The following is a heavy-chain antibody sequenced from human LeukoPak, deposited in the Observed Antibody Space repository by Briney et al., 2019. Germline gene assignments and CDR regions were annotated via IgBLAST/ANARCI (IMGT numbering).Heavy chain of an antibody. CDR2: ISGSGGST. D-gene: IGHD6-13*01. V-gene: IGHV3-23*01. J-gene: IGHJ5*02. CDR1: GFTFSSYA. Sequence: GGSLRLSCAASGFTFSSYAMSWVRRAPGKGLEWVSAISGSGGSTYYADSVKGRFTISRDNSKNTLYLQMNSLRAEDTAVYYCARDRSSSWARDWFDPWGQGTLVTVSS. CDR3: ARDRSSSWARDWFDP.